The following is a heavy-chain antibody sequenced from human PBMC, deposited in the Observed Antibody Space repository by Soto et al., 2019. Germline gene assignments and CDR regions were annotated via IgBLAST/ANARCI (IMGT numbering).Heavy chain of an antibody. CDR1: GGTFGDYG. V-gene: IGHV1-69*01. D-gene: IGHD3-10*01. J-gene: IGHJ6*02. CDR3: AREDGEGGMDV. CDR2: ILPVFRTP. Sequence: QMHLVPSGPEVSNPGSSVKVSCKASGGTFGDYGIDWVRQAPGHGLEWLGGILPVFRTPRNAQKFEGRVSLTVDEVTNTAFMELNRLRPEDKATYYCAREDGEGGMDVFGQGTTGIVSS.